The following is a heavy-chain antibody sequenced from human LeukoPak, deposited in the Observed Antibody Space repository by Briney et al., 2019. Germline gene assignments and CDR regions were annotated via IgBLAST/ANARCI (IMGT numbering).Heavy chain of an antibody. Sequence: GGSLRLSCAASGFTFSTYSMNWVRQAPGKGLEWVSSISSSGSYIYYPDSVKGRFTISRDNAKNSLYLQMNSLRAEDTAVYYCARSTSYSAAAGTPENAFDIWGQGTMVTVSS. D-gene: IGHD6-13*01. CDR1: GFTFSTYS. V-gene: IGHV3-21*01. CDR3: ARSTSYSAAAGTPENAFDI. CDR2: ISSSGSYI. J-gene: IGHJ3*02.